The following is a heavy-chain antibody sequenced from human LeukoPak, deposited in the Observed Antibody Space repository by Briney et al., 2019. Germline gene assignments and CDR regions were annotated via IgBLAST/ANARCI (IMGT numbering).Heavy chain of an antibody. J-gene: IGHJ5*02. V-gene: IGHV3-7*01. D-gene: IGHD3-22*01. CDR1: GFTFSSYW. CDR3: ARESYYYDSSGWS. CDR2: IKQDGSEK. Sequence: GGSLRLSCAASGFTFSSYWMSRVRQAPGKGLEWVANIKQDGSEKYYVDSVKGRFTISRDNAKNSLYLQMNSLRAEDTAVYYCARESYYYDSSGWSWGQGTLVTVSS.